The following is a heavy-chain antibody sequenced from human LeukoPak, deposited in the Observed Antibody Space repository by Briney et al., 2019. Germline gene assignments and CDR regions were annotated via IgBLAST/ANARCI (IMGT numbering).Heavy chain of an antibody. J-gene: IGHJ5*02. Sequence: SETLSLTCIVSGGSISSYYWSWIRQPPGKGLEWIGYIYYSGSTNYNPSLKSRVTISVDTSKNQFSLKLSSVTAADTAVYYCARQNPNWFDPWSQGTLVTVSS. CDR2: IYYSGST. CDR3: ARQNPNWFDP. CDR1: GGSISSYY. V-gene: IGHV4-59*01.